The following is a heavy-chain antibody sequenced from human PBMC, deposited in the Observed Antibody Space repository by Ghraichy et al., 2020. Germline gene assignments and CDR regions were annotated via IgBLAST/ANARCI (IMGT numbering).Heavy chain of an antibody. J-gene: IGHJ6*02. CDR3: AKGPSYGYIGPYYYGMDV. V-gene: IGHV3-23*01. D-gene: IGHD5-18*01. CDR2: ISGSGGST. Sequence: GESLNISCAASGFTFSSYAMSWVRQAPGKGLEWVSAISGSGGSTYYADSVKGRFTISRDNSKNTLYLQMNSLRAEDTAVYYCAKGPSYGYIGPYYYGMDVWGQGTTVTVSS. CDR1: GFTFSSYA.